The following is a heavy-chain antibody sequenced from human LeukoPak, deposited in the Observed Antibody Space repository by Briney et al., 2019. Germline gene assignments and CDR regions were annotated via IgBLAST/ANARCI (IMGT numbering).Heavy chain of an antibody. CDR1: GGSVSSTNW. Sequence: SETLSLTCAVFGGSVSSTNWWSWVRQPPGKGLEWIGEVHHSGSTNYNPSLKRRVTISLDKSRNQYSLRLTSVTAADTAVYYCAKDRIVRGPRSTSCLNGWGQGTLVTVSS. CDR2: VHHSGST. J-gene: IGHJ4*02. V-gene: IGHV4-4*02. D-gene: IGHD2-2*01. CDR3: AKDRIVRGPRSTSCLNG.